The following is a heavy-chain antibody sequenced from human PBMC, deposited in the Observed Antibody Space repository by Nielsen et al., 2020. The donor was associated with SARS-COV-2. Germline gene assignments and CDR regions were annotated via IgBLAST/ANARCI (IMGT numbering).Heavy chain of an antibody. V-gene: IGHV4-34*01. CDR2: IYYSGST. CDR1: GGSFSGYY. Sequence: SETLSLTCAVYGGSFSGYYWGWIRQPPGKGLEWIGGIYYSGSTYYNPSLKSRVTISVDTSKNQFSLKLSSVTAADTAVYYCARVARDRLVHNNWFDPWGQGTLVTVSS. CDR3: ARVARDRLVHNNWFDP. J-gene: IGHJ5*02. D-gene: IGHD6-19*01.